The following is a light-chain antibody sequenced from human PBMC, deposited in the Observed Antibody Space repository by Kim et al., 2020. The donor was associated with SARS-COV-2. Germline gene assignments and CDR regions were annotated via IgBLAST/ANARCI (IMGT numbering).Light chain of an antibody. CDR3: QQRSNWYT. J-gene: IGKJ2*01. CDR1: QSVSSY. V-gene: IGKV3-11*01. CDR2: DAS. Sequence: LLLSPRETATLPGRASQSVSSYLAWYQQKPGQAPMLRIYDASNRATGIPARFSGSGSGTDFTLTISSLEPEDFAVYYCQQRSNWYTFGQGTKLEI.